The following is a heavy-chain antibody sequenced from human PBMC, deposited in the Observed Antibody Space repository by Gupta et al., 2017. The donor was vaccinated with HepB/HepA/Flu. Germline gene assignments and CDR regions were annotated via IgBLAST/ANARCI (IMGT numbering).Heavy chain of an antibody. CDR3: AKDYGDYGDYYYYMDV. CDR1: GFTFSSYA. J-gene: IGHJ6*03. Sequence: EVQLLESGGGLVQPGGSLRLSCAASGFTFSSYAMSWVRQAPGKGLDWVSTISGSGGNTYYADSVKGRFTISRDKSKNTLYLQMNSLRAEDTAVYYCAKDYGDYGDYYYYMDVWGKGTTVTVSS. CDR2: ISGSGGNT. V-gene: IGHV3-23*01. D-gene: IGHD4-17*01.